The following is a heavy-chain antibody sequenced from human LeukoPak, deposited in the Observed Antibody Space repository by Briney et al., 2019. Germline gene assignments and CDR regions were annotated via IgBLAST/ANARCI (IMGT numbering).Heavy chain of an antibody. CDR1: GYTFTSYD. J-gene: IGHJ4*02. CDR3: ARGLYSSYGPKSIFDY. V-gene: IGHV1-69*04. Sequence: GASVKVSCKASGYTFTSYDINWVRQAPGQGLEWMGRIIPILGIANYAQKFQGRVTITADKSTSTAYMELSSLRSEDTAVYYCARGLYSSYGPKSIFDYWGQGTLVTVSS. D-gene: IGHD4-11*01. CDR2: IIPILGIA.